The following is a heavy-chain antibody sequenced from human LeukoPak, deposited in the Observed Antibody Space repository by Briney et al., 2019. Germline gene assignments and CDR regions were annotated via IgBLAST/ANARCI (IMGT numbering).Heavy chain of an antibody. CDR3: AANGYYSIDV. J-gene: IGHJ6*03. CDR1: GGSFSGYY. CDR2: INHSGST. D-gene: IGHD2-8*01. V-gene: IGHV4-34*01. Sequence: KPSETLSLTCAVYGGSFSGYYWSWIRQPPGKGLEWIGEINHSGSTNYNPSLKSRVTLSVDTSKNQFSLKLSSVTAADTAVYYCAANGYYSIDVWGKGTTVTVSS.